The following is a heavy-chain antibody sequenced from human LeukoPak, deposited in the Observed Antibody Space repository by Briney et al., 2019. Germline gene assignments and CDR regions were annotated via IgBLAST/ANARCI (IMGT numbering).Heavy chain of an antibody. V-gene: IGHV3-74*01. CDR1: GFTFSYHW. CDR3: ARGYCSGRSCYMWYSDY. CDR2: IDGGGSST. Sequence: GGSLRLSCTASGFTFSYHWMHWVRQVPGKGLVWISRIDGGGSSTSYADSVKGRFTISRDNSKNTVYLQMNSLRAEDTAVYYCARGYCSGRSCYMWYSDYWGQGTLVTVSS. D-gene: IGHD2-15*01. J-gene: IGHJ4*02.